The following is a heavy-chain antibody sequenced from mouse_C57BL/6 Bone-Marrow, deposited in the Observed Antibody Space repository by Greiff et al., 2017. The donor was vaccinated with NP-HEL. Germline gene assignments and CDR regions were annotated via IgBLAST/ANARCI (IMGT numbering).Heavy chain of an antibody. D-gene: IGHD1-1*01. Sequence: DVQLVESEGGLVQPGSSMKLSCTASGFTFSDYYMAWVRQVPEKGLEWVANINYDGSSTYYLDSLKSRFIISRDNAKNILYLQMSSLKSEDTATYYCARQGTVVVFDYWGQGTTLTVSS. CDR1: GFTFSDYY. CDR3: ARQGTVVVFDY. J-gene: IGHJ2*01. CDR2: INYDGSST. V-gene: IGHV5-16*01.